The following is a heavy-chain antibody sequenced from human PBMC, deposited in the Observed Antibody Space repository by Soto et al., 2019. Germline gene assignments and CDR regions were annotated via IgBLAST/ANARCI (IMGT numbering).Heavy chain of an antibody. J-gene: IGHJ3*02. CDR2: ISYDGSLE. V-gene: IGHV3-30*18. CDR1: GLTFSRYG. D-gene: IGHD1-26*01. Sequence: QVQLVESGGGVVQPGRSLRLSCGASGLTFSRYGMHWVHQAPGKGLEWVALISYDGSLEYYSDSVKGRFTISRDNSKNTLYLQMNSLRAEDTAMYYCAKDQEWDHDPFDIWGQGTMVTVSS. CDR3: AKDQEWDHDPFDI.